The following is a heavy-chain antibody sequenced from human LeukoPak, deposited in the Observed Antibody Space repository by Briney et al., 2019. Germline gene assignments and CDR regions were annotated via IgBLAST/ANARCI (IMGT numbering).Heavy chain of an antibody. CDR1: GYTFTGYY. V-gene: IGHV1-2*02. J-gene: IGHJ3*02. CDR2: INPNSGGT. Sequence: ASVKVSCKASGYTFTGYYMHWVRQAPGQGLEWMGWINPNSGGTNYAQKFQGRVTMTRDTSISTAYMELSSLRAEDTAVYYCARVAEAAAFDIWGQGTMVTVSS. D-gene: IGHD6-25*01. CDR3: ARVAEAAAFDI.